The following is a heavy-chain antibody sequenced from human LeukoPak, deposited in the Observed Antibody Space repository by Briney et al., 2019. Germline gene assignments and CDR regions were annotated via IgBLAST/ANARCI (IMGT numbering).Heavy chain of an antibody. V-gene: IGHV4-59*01. D-gene: IGHD1-26*01. Sequence: SETLSLTCTVSGGSISSYYWSWIRQPPGKGLEWIGYIYYSGSTNYNPSLKSRVTISVDTSKNQFSLKLSSVTAADTAVYYCARGVVGAYYFDYWGQGTLVTVSS. CDR1: GGSISSYY. CDR3: ARGVVGAYYFDY. J-gene: IGHJ4*02. CDR2: IYYSGST.